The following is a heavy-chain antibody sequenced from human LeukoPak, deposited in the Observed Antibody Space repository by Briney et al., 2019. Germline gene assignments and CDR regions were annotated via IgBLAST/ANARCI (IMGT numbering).Heavy chain of an antibody. Sequence: GGSLRLSCAASGFTFSRYSLNWVRQAPGKGLEWISYISSSGTTIHYADSVKGRFTISRDNAKNSLFLQMNSLRDEDTALYYCARAPVIDYYGSGSYFDYWGQGTLVSVSS. V-gene: IGHV3-48*02. CDR2: ISSSGTTI. CDR1: GFTFSRYS. CDR3: ARAPVIDYYGSGSYFDY. J-gene: IGHJ4*02. D-gene: IGHD3-10*01.